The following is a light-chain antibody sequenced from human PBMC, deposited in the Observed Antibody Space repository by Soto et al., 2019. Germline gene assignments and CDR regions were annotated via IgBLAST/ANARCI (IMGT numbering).Light chain of an antibody. CDR1: QRISSW. CDR3: QQYDSYST. J-gene: IGKJ4*01. V-gene: IGKV1-5*03. CDR2: KAS. Sequence: DIQMTQFPSTLSASVGDRVTITCRASQRISSWLAWYQQKPGKAPNLLIYKASSLASGVPSRFSGSGFGTEFTLTISSLQPDDIATYYCQQYDSYSTFGGGTKVEIK.